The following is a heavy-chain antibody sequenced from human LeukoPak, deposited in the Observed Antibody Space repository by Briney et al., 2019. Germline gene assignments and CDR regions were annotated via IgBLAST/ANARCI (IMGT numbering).Heavy chain of an antibody. D-gene: IGHD3-22*01. CDR2: INPSGGST. J-gene: IGHJ4*02. V-gene: IGHV1-46*01. Sequence: ASVKVSCTASGYTFTSYYMHWVRQAPGQGLEWMGIINPSGGSTSYAQKFQGRVTMTRDTSTSTVYMELSSLRSEDTAVYYCARGHPYYYDSSGYCFDYWGQGTLVTVSS. CDR1: GYTFTSYY. CDR3: ARGHPYYYDSSGYCFDY.